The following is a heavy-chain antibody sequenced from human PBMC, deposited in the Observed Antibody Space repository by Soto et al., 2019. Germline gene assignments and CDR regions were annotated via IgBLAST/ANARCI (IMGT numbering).Heavy chain of an antibody. CDR3: ARDGRYSSGTTCSGYYYGLNV. V-gene: IGHV1-2*02. CDR2: IHPNSGGT. J-gene: IGHJ6*02. CDR1: GYTFTGYH. D-gene: IGHD2-2*01. Sequence: QVQLVQSGAEVKKPGASVKVSCKASGYTFTGYHMHWVRQAPGQGLEWMGWIHPNSGGTSYAQKFQGRVTMTRDTSISTAYTELSRLRSDDTAVYYCARDGRYSSGTTCSGYYYGLNVWGQGTTVTVSS.